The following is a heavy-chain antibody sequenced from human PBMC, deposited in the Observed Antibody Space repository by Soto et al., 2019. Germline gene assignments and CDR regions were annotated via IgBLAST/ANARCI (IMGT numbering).Heavy chain of an antibody. Sequence: QITLKESGPTLVKPTQTLTLTCTFSGFSLSTSGVDVGWIRQPPGKALEWLALIYWDDDKRYKPSLKSRLTNTKGTSRKQVVLTMTNMDPLDTATYYCAHRRPYSNSPEYFFDYWGQGTLVTVSS. CDR1: GFSLSTSGVD. D-gene: IGHD6-6*01. CDR2: IYWDDDK. CDR3: AHRRPYSNSPEYFFDY. V-gene: IGHV2-5*02. J-gene: IGHJ4*02.